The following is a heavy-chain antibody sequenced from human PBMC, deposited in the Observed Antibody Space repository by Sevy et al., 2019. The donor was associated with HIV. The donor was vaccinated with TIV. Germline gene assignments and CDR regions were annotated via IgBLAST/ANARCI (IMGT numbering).Heavy chain of an antibody. Sequence: GGSLRLSCVASGFTFSSYGMHWVRQAPGKGLEWVAVISYDGSNKYYADSVKGRFTISRDNSKNTLYLQMNSLRAEDTAVYYCAKTGDSSGYYYFDYWGQGTLVTVSS. J-gene: IGHJ4*02. CDR2: ISYDGSNK. CDR3: AKTGDSSGYYYFDY. CDR1: GFTFSSYG. D-gene: IGHD3-22*01. V-gene: IGHV3-30*18.